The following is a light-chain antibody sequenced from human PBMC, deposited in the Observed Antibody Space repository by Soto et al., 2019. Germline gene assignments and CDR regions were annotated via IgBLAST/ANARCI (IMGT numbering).Light chain of an antibody. J-gene: IGKJ4*01. CDR2: TGS. CDR3: QQANSFPLT. CDR1: QDISSW. Sequence: DLQMTQSPSSVSASVGDRVSITCRASQDISSWLAWYQQKPGRAPKLLIYTGSSLQSGVPSRFSGTGSGPDFTLTISSLQPEDVATYYCQQANSFPLTFGGGTKVEIK. V-gene: IGKV1-12*01.